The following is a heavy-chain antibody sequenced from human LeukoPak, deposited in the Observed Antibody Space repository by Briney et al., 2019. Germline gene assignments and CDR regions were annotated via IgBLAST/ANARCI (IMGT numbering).Heavy chain of an antibody. J-gene: IGHJ3*02. V-gene: IGHV4-61*01. Sequence: SETLSLTCTVSGGSFRSSTYYWSWIRQPPGEGLEWIAYIHNSGSTNYNPSPKSRATIAVDTSKNQFSLKLSSVTAADTAMYYCVRDWEGFNFDIWGQGTVVTVSS. CDR1: GGSFRSSTYY. CDR2: IHNSGST. D-gene: IGHD1-26*01. CDR3: VRDWEGFNFDI.